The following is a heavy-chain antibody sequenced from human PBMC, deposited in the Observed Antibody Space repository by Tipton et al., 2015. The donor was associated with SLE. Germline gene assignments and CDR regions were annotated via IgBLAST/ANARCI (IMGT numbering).Heavy chain of an antibody. D-gene: IGHD1-1*01. V-gene: IGHV4-31*03. CDR1: IGSISSGGYY. J-gene: IGHJ5*02. CDR2: IYHSGNT. CDR3: ARGQHQLGRFDP. Sequence: TLSLTCTVYIGSISSGGYYWGWIRQYPGKGLEWIGFIYHSGNTYYNPSLQSRVTISVDTSKNQFSLKLNSVTAADTAVYYCARGQHQLGRFDPWGQGTLVTVSS.